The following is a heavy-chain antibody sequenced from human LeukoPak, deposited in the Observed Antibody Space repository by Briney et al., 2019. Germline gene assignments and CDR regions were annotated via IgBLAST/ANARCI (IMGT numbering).Heavy chain of an antibody. CDR1: GFTFSRYS. V-gene: IGHV3-21*01. Sequence: GGSLRLSCAASGFTFSRYSVNWVRQAPGKGLEWVSSISNTGGYIYYADSVKGRFTISRDNAKNSLYLQLNSLRAEDTAVYFCARDEMYGSGSYAYFDYWGQGTLVTVSS. D-gene: IGHD3-10*01. CDR2: ISNTGGYI. J-gene: IGHJ4*02. CDR3: ARDEMYGSGSYAYFDY.